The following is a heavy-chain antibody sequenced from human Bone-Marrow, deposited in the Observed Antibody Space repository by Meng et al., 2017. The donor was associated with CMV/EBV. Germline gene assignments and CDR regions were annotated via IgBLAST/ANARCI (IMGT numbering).Heavy chain of an antibody. CDR1: GFTFSSYD. CDR3: ARGAPSGFDP. CDR2: IATDGAT. V-gene: IGHV3-13*01. J-gene: IGHJ5*02. Sequence: GESLKISCATSGFTFSSYDMHWVRQPTGKGLEWVSGIATDGATFYTGSVKGRFTISRENGMNSLYLQMNSLRADDTAVYYCARGAPSGFDPWGQGTLVTVSS.